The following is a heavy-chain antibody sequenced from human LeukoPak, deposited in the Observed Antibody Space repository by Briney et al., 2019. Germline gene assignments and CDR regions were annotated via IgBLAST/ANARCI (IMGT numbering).Heavy chain of an antibody. CDR1: GYTFTGYY. J-gene: IGHJ4*02. Sequence: ASVKVSCKASGYTFTGYYMHWVRQAPGQGLEWMGRINPNSGGTNYAQKFHGSVTMTRDTSISTAYMELSRLRSDDTAVYYCASRLLGVVNDYWGQGTLVTVSS. V-gene: IGHV1-2*06. D-gene: IGHD3-3*01. CDR3: ASRLLGVVNDY. CDR2: INPNSGGT.